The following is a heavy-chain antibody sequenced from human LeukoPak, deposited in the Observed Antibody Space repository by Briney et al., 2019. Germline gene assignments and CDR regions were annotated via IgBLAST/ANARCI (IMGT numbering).Heavy chain of an antibody. J-gene: IGHJ4*02. CDR3: AGGRWLKPFDY. CDR2: ISSSGSTI. D-gene: IGHD5-24*01. Sequence: PGGSLRLSCAASGFTFSDYYMSWIRQAPGKGLEWVSYISSSGSTIYYADPVKGRFPFSRDNAKNSLYLKMNTLRAEDTAVYYCAGGRWLKPFDYWGQGTLVTVSS. CDR1: GFTFSDYY. V-gene: IGHV3-11*01.